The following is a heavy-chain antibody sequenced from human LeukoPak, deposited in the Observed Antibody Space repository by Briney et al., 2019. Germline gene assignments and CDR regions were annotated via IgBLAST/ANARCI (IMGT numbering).Heavy chain of an antibody. D-gene: IGHD1-26*01. CDR2: IRSKGNSYAT. CDR3: TGGIVGASDAFDV. CDR1: GFTFSGST. V-gene: IGHV3-73*01. J-gene: IGHJ3*01. Sequence: GGSLRLSCAASGFTFSGSTMHWVRQASGKGLEWVGRIRSKGNSYATAYAASVKGRFTISREDSKNMAYLQMSSLKTEDTAVYYCTGGIVGASDAFDVWGQGTLVTVSA.